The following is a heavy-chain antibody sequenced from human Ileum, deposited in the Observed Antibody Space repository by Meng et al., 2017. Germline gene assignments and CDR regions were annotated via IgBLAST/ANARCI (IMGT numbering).Heavy chain of an antibody. CDR1: GFTFSSYA. Sequence: GESLKISCAGSGFTFSSYAMIWIRQAPGKGLEWVSSIKGSGGATHYAESVKGRFSISRDNSKNILYLQMNSLRDEDTAVYYCAKDPNGDYIGAFDFWGQGTVVTVSS. D-gene: IGHD4-17*01. CDR2: IKGSGGAT. J-gene: IGHJ3*01. V-gene: IGHV3-23*01. CDR3: AKDPNGDYIGAFDF.